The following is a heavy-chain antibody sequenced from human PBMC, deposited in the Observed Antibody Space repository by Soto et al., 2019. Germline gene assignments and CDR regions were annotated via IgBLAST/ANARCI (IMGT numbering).Heavy chain of an antibody. J-gene: IGHJ6*02. D-gene: IGHD3-10*01. V-gene: IGHV4-34*01. CDR3: ARLPGYYYGSGTYRGKYYYYGMDV. Sequence: SDTLSQTCAFFGWSFSGYYWSGIRQPPGEGLEWIGEINHSGSTNYNPSLKSRVTISVDTSKNQFSLKLSSVTAADTAVYYCARLPGYYYGSGTYRGKYYYYGMDVWGQVTTVS. CDR1: GWSFSGYY. CDR2: INHSGST.